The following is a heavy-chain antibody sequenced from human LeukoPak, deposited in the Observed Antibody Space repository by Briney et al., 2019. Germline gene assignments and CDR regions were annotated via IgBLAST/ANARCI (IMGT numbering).Heavy chain of an antibody. D-gene: IGHD3-22*01. CDR3: ARHWEDDSSGYYFNWFDP. CDR1: GGSISSYY. CDR2: IYYSGST. Sequence: SETLSLTCTVSGGSISSYYWSWIRQPPGKGLEWIGYIYYSGSTNYNPSLKSRVTISVDTSKNQFSLKLSSVTAADTAVYYCARHWEDDSSGYYFNWFDPWGQGTLVIVSS. V-gene: IGHV4-59*08. J-gene: IGHJ5*02.